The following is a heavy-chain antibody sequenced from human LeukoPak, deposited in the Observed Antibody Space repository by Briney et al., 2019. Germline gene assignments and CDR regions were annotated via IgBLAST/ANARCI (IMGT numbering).Heavy chain of an antibody. V-gene: IGHV3-30*02. D-gene: IGHD1-1*01. J-gene: IGHJ4*02. Sequence: GGSLRLSCGASGFSFSLYGMHWVRQAPGKGLEWVAFIWAAGNDDFYADSVKGRFTISRDNSKNTLYLQMNSLRAEDTAVYYCAKDLRADGINDFDHWGQGTLVTVSS. CDR2: IWAAGNDD. CDR1: GFSFSLYG. CDR3: AKDLRADGINDFDH.